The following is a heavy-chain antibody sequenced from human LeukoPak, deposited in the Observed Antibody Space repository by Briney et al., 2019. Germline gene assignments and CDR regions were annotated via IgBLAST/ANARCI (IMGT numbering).Heavy chain of an antibody. J-gene: IGHJ4*02. CDR3: ARHRWDGTFNFDY. CDR2: IYYSGRT. CDR1: GGSISSSSDY. V-gene: IGHV4-39*01. Sequence: SETLSLTCTVSGGSISSSSDYWGWIRQPPGKGLEWIGSIYYSGRTYNNPSLKSRVTISVDTSKNQFSLKLSSVTAADTAVYYCARHRWDGTFNFDYWGQGTLVPVSS. D-gene: IGHD1-1*01.